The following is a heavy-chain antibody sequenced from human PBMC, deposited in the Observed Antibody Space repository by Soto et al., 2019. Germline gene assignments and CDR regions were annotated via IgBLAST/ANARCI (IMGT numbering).Heavy chain of an antibody. CDR2: IIPIFGTA. D-gene: IGHD3-3*01. V-gene: IGHV1-69*01. CDR3: ASPDFWSGYLENLELDY. Sequence: QVQLVQSGAEVKKPGSSVKVSCKASGGTFSSYAISWVRQAPGQGLEWMGGIIPIFGTANYAQKFQGRVTITADEATSTAYMELSSLRSEDTAVYYCASPDFWSGYLENLELDYWGQGSLVTVSS. CDR1: GGTFSSYA. J-gene: IGHJ4*02.